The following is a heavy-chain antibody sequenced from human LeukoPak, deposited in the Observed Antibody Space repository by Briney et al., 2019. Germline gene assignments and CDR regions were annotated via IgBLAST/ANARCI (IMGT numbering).Heavy chain of an antibody. V-gene: IGHV5-10-1*01. CDR3: ARSGYSGSSDY. Sequence: HGESLKISCKGSGYSFTSYWISCVRQMPGKGLEWMGRIGPSDSYSNYSPSFQGHVTISADKSISTAYLQWSSLKASDTAMYYCARSGYSGSSDYWGQGTLVTVSS. D-gene: IGHD5-12*01. J-gene: IGHJ4*02. CDR1: GYSFTSYW. CDR2: IGPSDSYS.